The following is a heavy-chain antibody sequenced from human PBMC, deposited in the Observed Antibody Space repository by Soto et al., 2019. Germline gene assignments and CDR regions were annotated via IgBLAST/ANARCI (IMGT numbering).Heavy chain of an antibody. Sequence: EVKLVESGGGLAQPGGSLRLSCAASGFTFSNYWMYWVRQAPGQGLVWVSRINSDGSVSRYADPVKGRLTISRDNVKNTLYLQMNSLRVEDTAVYYCARGDCVGGSCYSLAGSFYYYMDVWGKGTTVTVFS. V-gene: IGHV3-74*01. J-gene: IGHJ6*03. CDR1: GFTFSNYW. CDR3: ARGDCVGGSCYSLAGSFYYYMDV. D-gene: IGHD2-15*01. CDR2: INSDGSVS.